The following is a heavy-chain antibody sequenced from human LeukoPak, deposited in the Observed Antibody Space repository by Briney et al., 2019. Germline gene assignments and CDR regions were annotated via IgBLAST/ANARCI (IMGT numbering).Heavy chain of an antibody. J-gene: IGHJ4*02. Sequence: SETLSLTCTVSGGSISSYYWSWIRQSPGKGLEWIGYISYSGSTNYNPSLKSRVTISEDTSKNQFSLKLSSVTAADTAVYYCARVYCSGGSCSTFDYWGQGTLVTVSS. CDR1: GGSISSYY. D-gene: IGHD2-15*01. CDR2: ISYSGST. V-gene: IGHV4-59*12. CDR3: ARVYCSGGSCSTFDY.